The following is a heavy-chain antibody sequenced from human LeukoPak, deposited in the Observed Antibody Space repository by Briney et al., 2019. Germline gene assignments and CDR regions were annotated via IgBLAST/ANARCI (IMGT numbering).Heavy chain of an antibody. V-gene: IGHV4-59*11. CDR2: MSSSGST. CDR1: GGSISSHY. CDR3: GRDALVGHFSYYYMDV. Sequence: SETLSLTCTVSGGSISSHYWTWIRQSPVKGLEWIGDMSSSGSTSYSPSLKRRVTISIDTSRTQFSLKLASVTAAYTAVYYCGRDALVGHFSYYYMDVWGKGTTVTVSS. D-gene: IGHD2-15*01. J-gene: IGHJ6*03.